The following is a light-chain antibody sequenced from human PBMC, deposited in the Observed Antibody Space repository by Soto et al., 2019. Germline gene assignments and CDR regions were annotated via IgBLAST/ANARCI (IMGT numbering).Light chain of an antibody. CDR2: GAS. V-gene: IGKV3-15*01. Sequence: EIVMTQSPATLSVSPGERATLSCRASQNVSSNLAWYQQKPGKAPRLLIYGASTRATGIPARFSGNGSGTKFTLTISILQSEDFAVYYCQQYNNWPPITFGQGTRLEIK. CDR3: QQYNNWPPIT. J-gene: IGKJ5*01. CDR1: QNVSSN.